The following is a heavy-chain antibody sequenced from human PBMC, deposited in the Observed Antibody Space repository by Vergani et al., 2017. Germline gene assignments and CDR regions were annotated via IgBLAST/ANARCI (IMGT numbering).Heavy chain of an antibody. J-gene: IGHJ6*02. CDR3: ARDPNPNSSSWYWYHRKLYGMDV. V-gene: IGHV1-3*01. D-gene: IGHD6-13*01. Sequence: QVQLVQSGAEVKKPGSSVKVSCKASGGTFSSYAISWVRQAPGQRLEWMGWINAGNGNTKYSQKFQGRVTITRDTSASTAYMELSSLRSEDTAVYYCARDPNPNSSSWYWYHRKLYGMDVWGQGTTVTVSS. CDR2: INAGNGNT. CDR1: GGTFSSYA.